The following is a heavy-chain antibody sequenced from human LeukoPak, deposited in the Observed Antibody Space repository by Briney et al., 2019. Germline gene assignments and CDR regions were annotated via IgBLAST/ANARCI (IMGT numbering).Heavy chain of an antibody. CDR3: AKEETIFGVADYYMDV. Sequence: GRFLRLSCAASGFTFDDYVMHWVRQAPGKGLEWVSSISWNSGTIGYADSVKGRVTISRDNARNSLYLQMNSLRAEDTALYYCAKEETIFGVADYYMDVWGKGTTVTVSS. V-gene: IGHV3-9*01. J-gene: IGHJ6*03. D-gene: IGHD3-3*01. CDR2: ISWNSGTI. CDR1: GFTFDDYV.